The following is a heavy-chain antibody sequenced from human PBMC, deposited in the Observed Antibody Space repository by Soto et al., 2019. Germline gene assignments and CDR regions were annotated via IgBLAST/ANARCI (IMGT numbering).Heavy chain of an antibody. CDR1: GYTFTSCA. CDR2: INAGNGNT. CDR3: ASTVDTAMVGPYYYYGMDV. J-gene: IGHJ6*02. V-gene: IGHV1-3*01. Sequence: ASVKVSCKASGYTFTSCAMHWVRQAPGQRLEWMGWINAGNGNTKYSQKFQGRVTITRDTSASTAYMELSSLRSEDTAVYYCASTVDTAMVGPYYYYGMDVWGQGTTVTVSS. D-gene: IGHD5-18*01.